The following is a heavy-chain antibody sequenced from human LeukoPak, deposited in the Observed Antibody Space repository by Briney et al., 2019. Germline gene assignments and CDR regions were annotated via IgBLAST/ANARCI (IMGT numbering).Heavy chain of an antibody. Sequence: PGGSLRLSCAASGFTFSDYGMHWVRQAPGKGLEWVAVISYDGNSEYYADSVKGRFSISRDNSKNTLYLQMNSLRAEDTAVYYCAKRGESCSSTNCLKYYFDYWGQGTLVTVSS. J-gene: IGHJ4*02. D-gene: IGHD2-2*01. CDR1: GFTFSDYG. CDR3: AKRGESCSSTNCLKYYFDY. CDR2: ISYDGNSE. V-gene: IGHV3-30*18.